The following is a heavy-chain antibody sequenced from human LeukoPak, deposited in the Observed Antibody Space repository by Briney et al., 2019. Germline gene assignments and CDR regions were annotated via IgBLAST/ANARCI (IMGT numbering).Heavy chain of an antibody. Sequence: ASVKVSCKASGYTFTSYDINWVRQATGQGLEWMGWINPNSGGTNYAQKFQGWVTMTRDTSISTAYMELRRLRSDDTAVYYCARVLERHLFPPLGYWGQGTLVTVSS. D-gene: IGHD1-1*01. V-gene: IGHV1-2*04. CDR1: GYTFTSYD. CDR2: INPNSGGT. CDR3: ARVLERHLFPPLGY. J-gene: IGHJ4*02.